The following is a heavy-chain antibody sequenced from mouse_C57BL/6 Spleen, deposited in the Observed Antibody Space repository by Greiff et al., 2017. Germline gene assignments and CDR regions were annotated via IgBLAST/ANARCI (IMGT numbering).Heavy chain of an antibody. D-gene: IGHD1-1*01. CDR1: GFTFSDYY. V-gene: IGHV5-12*01. CDR2: ISNGGGST. Sequence: EVQGVESGGGLVQPGGSLKLSCAASGFTFSDYYMYWVRQTPEKRLEWVAYISNGGGSTYYPDTVKGRFTISRDNAKNTLYLQMSRLKSEDTAMYYCARQGYYDGSSYFDYWGQGTTLTVSS. CDR3: ARQGYYDGSSYFDY. J-gene: IGHJ2*01.